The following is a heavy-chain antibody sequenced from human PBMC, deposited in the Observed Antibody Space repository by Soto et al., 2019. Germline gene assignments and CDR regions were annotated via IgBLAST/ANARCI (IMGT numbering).Heavy chain of an antibody. D-gene: IGHD3-16*01. V-gene: IGHV1-18*01. CDR3: ARDWGATKFDY. J-gene: IGHJ4*02. CDR2: ISGYNEDK. CDR1: GYNFSTYG. Sequence: QVRLVQSGGVLKKPGASVKVSCKASGYNFSTYGISWVRQAPGQGLEWMGWISGYNEDKNSAQKFRDRVTMTTETSTTTAYMELRSLRSDDTAVYYCARDWGATKFDYWGQGTLVTVS.